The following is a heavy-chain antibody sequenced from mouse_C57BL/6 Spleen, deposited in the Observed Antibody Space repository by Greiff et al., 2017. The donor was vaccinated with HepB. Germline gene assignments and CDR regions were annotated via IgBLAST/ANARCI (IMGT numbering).Heavy chain of an antibody. CDR3: ARVITRDY. CDR1: GYTFTSYW. CDR2: INPSNGRT. J-gene: IGHJ2*01. Sequence: VQLQQSGAELVKPGASVKLSCKASGYTFTSYWMHWVKQRPGQGLEWIGEINPSNGRTNYNEKFKSKATLPVDKSSSTAYMQLSSPTSEDSAVYYCARVITRDYWGQGTTLTVSS. V-gene: IGHV1S81*02. D-gene: IGHD6-1*01.